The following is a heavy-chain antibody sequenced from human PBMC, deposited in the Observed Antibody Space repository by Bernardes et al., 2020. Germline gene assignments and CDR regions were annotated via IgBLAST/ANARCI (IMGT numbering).Heavy chain of an antibody. V-gene: IGHV2-5*01. CDR1: GFSLSPSGVG. Sequence: SGPTLVKPTQTLTLTCTFSGFSLSPSGVGVGWIRQPPGKALEWLALIYWNDDKRYSPSLKSRLTITKDTSKNQVVLTMTNMDPVDTATYYCAHSYVWGSYRLSRFDYWGQGTLVTVSS. J-gene: IGHJ4*02. CDR2: IYWNDDK. D-gene: IGHD3-16*02. CDR3: AHSYVWGSYRLSRFDY.